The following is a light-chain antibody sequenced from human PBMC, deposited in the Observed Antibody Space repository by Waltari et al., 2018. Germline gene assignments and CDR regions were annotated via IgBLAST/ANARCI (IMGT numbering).Light chain of an antibody. CDR2: WAS. J-gene: IGKJ2*01. CDR1: QTLLYNPNNKNY. V-gene: IGKV4-1*01. CDR3: QQYYTTPYT. Sequence: DIVMTQSPDSLAVSLGERATIHCKSSQTLLYNPNNKNYLAWYQQKPGQPPQLLVYWASILYSGVPDRFSGSGSGTDFTLTISSLQAEDVAVYYCQQYYTTPYTFGQGTKLEIK.